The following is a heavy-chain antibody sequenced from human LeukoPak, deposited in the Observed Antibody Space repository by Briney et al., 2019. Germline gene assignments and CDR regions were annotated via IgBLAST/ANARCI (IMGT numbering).Heavy chain of an antibody. CDR1: GDSVASKNGA. V-gene: IGHV6-1*01. D-gene: IGHD6-19*01. J-gene: IGHJ4*02. CDR3: ARDLGTTGWHTFDY. CDR2: TYYRSKWYN. Sequence: SQTLSLTCAVSGDSVASKNGAWNWIRQSPSRGLEWLGRTYYRSKWYNDYAESMEGRMTISQDTSKNQYSLHLNSVTPDDTAVYYCARDLGTTGWHTFDYWGQGTLVTVSS.